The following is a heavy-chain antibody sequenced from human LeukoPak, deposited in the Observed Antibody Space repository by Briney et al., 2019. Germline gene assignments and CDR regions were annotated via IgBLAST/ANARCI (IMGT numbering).Heavy chain of an antibody. Sequence: GGSLRLSCAASGFTFSSYAMSWVRQAPGKGLEWVSAISGSGGSTYYADSVKGRFTISRDNSKNTLYLQMHSLRAEDTAVYYCAKVGGYCSSTSCSPFDYWGQGTLVTVSS. CDR2: ISGSGGST. J-gene: IGHJ4*02. D-gene: IGHD2-2*01. V-gene: IGHV3-23*01. CDR1: GFTFSSYA. CDR3: AKVGGYCSSTSCSPFDY.